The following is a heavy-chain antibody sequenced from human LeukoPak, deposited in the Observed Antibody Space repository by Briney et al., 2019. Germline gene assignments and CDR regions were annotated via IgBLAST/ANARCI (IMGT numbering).Heavy chain of an antibody. D-gene: IGHD6-13*01. V-gene: IGHV3-30*18. CDR1: GFTFSSYG. Sequence: PGGSLRLSCGASGFTFSSYGMHWVRQAPGKGLEWVAVISYDGSNKYYADSVKGRFTISRDNSKNTLYLQMNSLRAEDTAVYYCAKGIAAAGDYWGQGTLVTVSS. CDR2: ISYDGSNK. CDR3: AKGIAAAGDY. J-gene: IGHJ4*02.